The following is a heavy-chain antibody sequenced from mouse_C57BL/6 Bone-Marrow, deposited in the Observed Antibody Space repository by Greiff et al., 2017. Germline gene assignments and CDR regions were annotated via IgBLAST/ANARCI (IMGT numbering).Heavy chain of an antibody. CDR3: ARLDSSGYPWY. CDR2: INPSTGGT. V-gene: IGHV1-42*01. J-gene: IGHJ3*01. CDR1: GYSFTGYY. Sequence: EVQLMESGPELVKPGASVKISCKASGYSFTGYYMNWVKQSPEKSLEWIGEINPSTGGTTYNQKFKAKATLTVDKSSSTAYMQLKSLTSEDSAVYYCARLDSSGYPWYWGQGTLVTVSA. D-gene: IGHD3-2*02.